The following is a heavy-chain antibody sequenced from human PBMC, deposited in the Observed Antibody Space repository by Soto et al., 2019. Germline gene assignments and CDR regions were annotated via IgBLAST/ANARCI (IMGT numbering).Heavy chain of an antibody. CDR1: GGSISSYY. J-gene: IGHJ3*02. CDR3: ARASHLGFAVGAFDI. D-gene: IGHD3-10*01. Sequence: TSETLSLTCTVSGGSISSYYWSWIRQPPGKGLEWIGYIYYSGSTNYNPSLKSRVTISVDTSKNQFSLKLSSVTAADTAVYYCARASHLGFAVGAFDIWGQGTMVTVSS. CDR2: IYYSGST. V-gene: IGHV4-59*01.